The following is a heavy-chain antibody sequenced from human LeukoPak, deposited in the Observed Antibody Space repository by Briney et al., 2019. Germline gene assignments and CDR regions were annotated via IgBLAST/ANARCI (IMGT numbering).Heavy chain of an antibody. CDR2: IYYSGST. Sequence: SETLSLTCTVSGGSISSYYWSWIRQPPGKGLEWIGYIYYSGSTNYNPSLKSRVTISVDTSKNQFSLKLSSVTAADTAVYYCARDPRPGIAAADFDYWGQGTLVTVSS. D-gene: IGHD6-13*01. CDR3: ARDPRPGIAAADFDY. CDR1: GGSISSYY. J-gene: IGHJ4*02. V-gene: IGHV4-59*01.